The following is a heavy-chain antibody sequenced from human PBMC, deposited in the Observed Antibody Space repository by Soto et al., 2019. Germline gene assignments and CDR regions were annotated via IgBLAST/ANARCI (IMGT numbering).Heavy chain of an antibody. CDR1: GYTFTSYY. CDR3: ASDYSLGKRPPYSGPPRGADY. D-gene: IGHD5-12*01. Sequence: ASVKVSCKASGYTFTSYYMHWVRQAPGQGLEWMGIINPSGGSTSYAQKFQGRVTITRDTSTSTVYMELSSLRSGDTAVYYCASDYSLGKRPPYSGPPRGADYWGQGTQVTVS. J-gene: IGHJ4*02. CDR2: INPSGGST. V-gene: IGHV1-46*01.